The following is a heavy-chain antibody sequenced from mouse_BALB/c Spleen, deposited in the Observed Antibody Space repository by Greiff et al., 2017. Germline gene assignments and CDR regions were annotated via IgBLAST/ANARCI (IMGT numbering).Heavy chain of an antibody. V-gene: IGHV2-6-7*01. D-gene: IGHD2-2*01. CDR1: GFSLTGYG. J-gene: IGHJ4*01. Sequence: QVQLQQSGPGLVAPSQSLSITCTVSGFSLTGYGVNWVRQPPGKGLEWLGMIWGDGSTDYNSALKSRLSISKDNSKSQVFLKMNSLQTDDTARYYCAKYGYDDAMDYWGQGTSVTVSA. CDR3: AKYGYDDAMDY. CDR2: IWGDGST.